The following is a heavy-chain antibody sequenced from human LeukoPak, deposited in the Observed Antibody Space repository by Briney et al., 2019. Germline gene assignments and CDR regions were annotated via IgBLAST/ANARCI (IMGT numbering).Heavy chain of an antibody. CDR2: INHSGGT. Sequence: PSETLSLTCAVYGGSFSGYYWSWIRQPPGKGLEWIGEINHSGGTNYNPSLKSRVTISVDTSKNQFSLKLSSVTAADTAVYYCARVGYYDSSGYDYWGQGTLVTVSS. CDR3: ARVGYYDSSGYDY. V-gene: IGHV4-34*01. D-gene: IGHD3-22*01. CDR1: GGSFSGYY. J-gene: IGHJ4*02.